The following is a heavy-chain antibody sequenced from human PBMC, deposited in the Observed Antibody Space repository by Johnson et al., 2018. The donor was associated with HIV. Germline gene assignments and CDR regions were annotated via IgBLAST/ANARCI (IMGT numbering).Heavy chain of an antibody. Sequence: VQLVESGGGVVQPGRSLRLSCAASGFAFSNYAMTWVRQAPGKGLEWVSSITGSIGYADSVKGRFTISRDNAKNSLYLQMNSLRAEDTALYYCAKVGAQQWDAFDIWGQGTMVTVSS. V-gene: IGHV3-9*01. J-gene: IGHJ3*02. CDR1: GFAFSNYA. CDR2: ITGSI. CDR3: AKVGAQQWDAFDI. D-gene: IGHD3-16*01.